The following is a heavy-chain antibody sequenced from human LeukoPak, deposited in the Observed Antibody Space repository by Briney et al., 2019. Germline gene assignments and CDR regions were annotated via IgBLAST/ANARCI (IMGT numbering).Heavy chain of an antibody. Sequence: ASVKVSCKASGYTFTSYGISWVRQAPGQGLEWMGWISAYNGNTNYAQKLQGRVTMTTDTSTSTAYMELRSLRSDDTAVYYCARDLGYDFWSGYPKGYIDVWGKGTTVTVSS. D-gene: IGHD3-3*01. CDR3: ARDLGYDFWSGYPKGYIDV. CDR1: GYTFTSYG. V-gene: IGHV1-18*01. CDR2: ISAYNGNT. J-gene: IGHJ6*03.